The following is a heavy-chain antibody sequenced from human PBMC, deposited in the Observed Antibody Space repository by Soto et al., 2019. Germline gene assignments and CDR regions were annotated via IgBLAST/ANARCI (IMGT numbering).Heavy chain of an antibody. CDR1: GFTFSSYG. CDR3: AKDSGSYRKPSYLDY. V-gene: IGHV3-30*18. J-gene: IGHJ4*02. CDR2: ISYDGSNK. Sequence: QVQLVESGGGVVQPGRSLRLSCAASGFTFSSYGMHWVRQAPGKGLEWVAVISYDGSNKYYADSVKGRFTISRDNSKNTLYLKMNSLRAEDTAVYYCAKDSGSYRKPSYLDYWGQGTLVTVSS. D-gene: IGHD1-26*01.